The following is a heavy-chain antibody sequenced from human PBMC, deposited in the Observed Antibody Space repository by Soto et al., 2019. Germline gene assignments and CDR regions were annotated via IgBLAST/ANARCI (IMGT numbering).Heavy chain of an antibody. D-gene: IGHD3-9*01. CDR2: IYWNDDK. Sequence: QITLKESGPTLVKPTQTLTLTCTFSGFSLSTSGVGVGWIRQPPGKALEWLALIYWNDDKRYSPSLKSRLTIPKDTSKNQVVLTMTNMDPVDTATYYCAHSGFNILTGYMTPFDYWGQGTLVTVSS. J-gene: IGHJ4*02. CDR3: AHSGFNILTGYMTPFDY. V-gene: IGHV2-5*01. CDR1: GFSLSTSGVG.